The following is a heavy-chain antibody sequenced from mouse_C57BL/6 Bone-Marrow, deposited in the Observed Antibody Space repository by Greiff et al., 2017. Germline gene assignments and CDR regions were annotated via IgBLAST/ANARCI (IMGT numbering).Heavy chain of an antibody. V-gene: IGHV1-58*01. Sequence: EVKLMESGAELVRPGSSVKMSCKTSGYTFTSYGINWVKQRPGQGLEWIGYIYIGNGYTEYNEKFKGKATLTSDTSSSTAYMQLSSLTSEDSAIYFCARSYYYGSRNWYFDVWGTGTTVTVSS. D-gene: IGHD1-1*01. CDR1: GYTFTSYG. CDR2: IYIGNGYT. J-gene: IGHJ1*03. CDR3: ARSYYYGSRNWYFDV.